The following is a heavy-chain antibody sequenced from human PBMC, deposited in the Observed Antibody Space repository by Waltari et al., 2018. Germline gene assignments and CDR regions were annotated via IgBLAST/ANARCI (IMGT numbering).Heavy chain of an antibody. CDR3: ARVLGYKAAAGTFVEYFQH. V-gene: IGHV1-2*02. CDR1: GYTFTGYY. D-gene: IGHD6-13*01. J-gene: IGHJ1*01. Sequence: QVQLVQSGAEVKKPGASVKVSCKASGYTFTGYYMHWVRKAPGQGLEWMGWINPNSGGTNYAQKFQGRVTMTRDTSISTAYMELSRLRSDDTAVYYCARVLGYKAAAGTFVEYFQHWGQGTLVTVSS. CDR2: INPNSGGT.